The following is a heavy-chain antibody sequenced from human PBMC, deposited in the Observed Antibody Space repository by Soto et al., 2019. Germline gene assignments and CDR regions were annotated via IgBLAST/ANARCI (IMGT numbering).Heavy chain of an antibody. V-gene: IGHV4-61*08. CDR2: IYSSGST. J-gene: IGHJ4*02. D-gene: IGHD5-12*01. CDR3: ARDVATAFDY. Sequence: PSETLSLTCTVSGGSISSSDYYWSWIRQPPGKGLEWIGYIYSSGSTNYNPSLKSRVTISVDTSKNQFSLKLNSVTAADTAIYNCARDVATAFDYWGQGTLVTVSS. CDR1: GGSISSSDYY.